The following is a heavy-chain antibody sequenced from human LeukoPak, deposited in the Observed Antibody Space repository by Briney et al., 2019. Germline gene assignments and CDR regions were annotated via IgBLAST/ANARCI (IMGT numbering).Heavy chain of an antibody. Sequence: SETLSLTCTVSGYSISSGYYWGWIRQPPGKGLEWIGSIYHSGSTYYNPSLKSRVTISVDTSKNQFSLKLSSVTAADTAVYYCARVIKRFGYYFDYWGQGTLVTVSS. CDR2: IYHSGST. CDR3: ARVIKRFGYYFDY. D-gene: IGHD3-16*01. CDR1: GYSISSGYY. J-gene: IGHJ4*02. V-gene: IGHV4-38-2*02.